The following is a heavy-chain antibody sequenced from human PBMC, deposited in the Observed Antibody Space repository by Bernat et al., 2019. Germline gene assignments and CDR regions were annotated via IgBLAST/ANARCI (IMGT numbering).Heavy chain of an antibody. CDR3: AREDRSSWSFD. D-gene: IGHD6-13*01. Sequence: FTFSSYAMNWVRQAPCKGLELVAIISYDGSNKYYADSVKGRFNISRDNSKNTPRYLQLNSLRAEETAVYYCAREDRSSWSFD. V-gene: IGHV3-30-3*01. CDR2: ISYDGSNK. CDR1: FTFSSYA. J-gene: IGHJ4*01.